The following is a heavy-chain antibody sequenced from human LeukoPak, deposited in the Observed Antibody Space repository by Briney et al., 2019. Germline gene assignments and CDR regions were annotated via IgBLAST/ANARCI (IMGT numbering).Heavy chain of an antibody. J-gene: IGHJ5*02. CDR3: ARQSGLRSPFDP. CDR1: GGSISTTNYY. Sequence: SETLSLTCTVSGGSISTTNYYWGWIRQPPGRDLEWIGSIYSSGNTYYNPSLESRVTISVDTSKNQLSLKLTSATAADTSVYYCARQSGLRSPFDPWGQGTLVTVSS. V-gene: IGHV4-39*01. D-gene: IGHD3-3*01. CDR2: IYSSGNT.